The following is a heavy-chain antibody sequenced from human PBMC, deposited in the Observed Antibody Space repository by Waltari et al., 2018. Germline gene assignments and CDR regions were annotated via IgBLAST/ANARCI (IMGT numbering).Heavy chain of an antibody. D-gene: IGHD6-13*01. Sequence: QVQLVESGGGVVQPGRSLRLSCAASGFPFSSYGLQWVRQAPGKGLGWVAVIWYDGSNKYYADSVKGRFTISRDNSKNTLYLQMNSLRAEDTAVYYCARALIPRSSWTLYYYHGMDVWGQGTTVTVSS. CDR2: IWYDGSNK. J-gene: IGHJ6*02. CDR1: GFPFSSYG. CDR3: ARALIPRSSWTLYYYHGMDV. V-gene: IGHV3-33*01.